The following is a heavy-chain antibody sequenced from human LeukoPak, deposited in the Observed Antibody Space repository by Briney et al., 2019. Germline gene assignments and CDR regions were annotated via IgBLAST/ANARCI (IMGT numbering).Heavy chain of an antibody. V-gene: IGHV3-53*01. CDR3: ASTIAVAAFDY. Sequence: GGSLRLSCAASGFTVSSNYMSWVRQAPGKGLEWVSVIYSGGSTYYADSVKGRFTISRDNSKNTLYLQMNSLRAEDTAVYYCASTIAVAAFDYWGQGTLVTVSS. CDR1: GFTVSSNY. D-gene: IGHD6-19*01. CDR2: IYSGGST. J-gene: IGHJ4*02.